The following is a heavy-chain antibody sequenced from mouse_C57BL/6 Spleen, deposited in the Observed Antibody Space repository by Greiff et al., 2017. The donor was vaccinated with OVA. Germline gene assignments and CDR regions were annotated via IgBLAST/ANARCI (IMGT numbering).Heavy chain of an antibody. CDR2: IHPNSGST. Sequence: QVQLQQPGAELVKPGASVKLSCKASGYTFTSYWMHWVKQRPGQGLEWIGMIHPNSGSTNYNEKFKSKATLTVDKSSSTAYMQRSSLTSEDSAVYYCARRGLDYDWFAYWGQGTLVTVSA. V-gene: IGHV1-64*01. CDR1: GYTFTSYW. CDR3: ARRGLDYDWFAY. J-gene: IGHJ3*01. D-gene: IGHD2-4*01.